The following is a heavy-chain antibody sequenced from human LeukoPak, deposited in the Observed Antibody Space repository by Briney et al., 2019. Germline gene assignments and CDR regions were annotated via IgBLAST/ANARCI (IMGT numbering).Heavy chain of an antibody. D-gene: IGHD2-15*01. J-gene: IGHJ3*02. CDR2: INHSGST. V-gene: IGHV4-34*01. CDR1: GGSFSGYY. Sequence: PSETLSLTXAVYGGSFSGYYWSWIRQSPGKGLEWIGEINHSGSTNYNPSLKSRVTISVDTSKNQFSLKLSSVTAADTAVYYCARALFLGYCSGGSCYSDAFDTWGQGTMVTVSS. CDR3: ARALFLGYCSGGSCYSDAFDT.